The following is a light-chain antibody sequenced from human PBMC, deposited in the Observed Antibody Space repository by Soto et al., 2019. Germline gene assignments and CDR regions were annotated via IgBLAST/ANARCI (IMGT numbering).Light chain of an antibody. CDR1: QSVSSY. CDR2: GAS. J-gene: IGKJ4*01. Sequence: EIVLTQSPANLSLSPGERATLSCRASQSVSSYLAWYQQKPGQAPRLLIYGASTRATGIPARFSGSGSGTEFTLTISSLQSEDFAVYYCQQYNNWPPLTFGGGTKVDIK. CDR3: QQYNNWPPLT. V-gene: IGKV3D-15*01.